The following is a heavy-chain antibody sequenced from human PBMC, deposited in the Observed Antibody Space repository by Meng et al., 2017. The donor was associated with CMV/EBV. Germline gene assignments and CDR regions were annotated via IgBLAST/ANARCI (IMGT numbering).Heavy chain of an antibody. V-gene: IGHV5-51*01. D-gene: IGHD3-3*01. CDR1: GYSFTSYW. CDR3: ARRAYYDFWSGLNPYDAFDI. CDR2: IYPGDSDT. J-gene: IGHJ3*02. Sequence: GESLKISCKGSGYSFTSYWIGWVRQMPGKGLEWMGIIYPGDSDTRYSASFQGQVTISADKSISTAYLQWSSLKASDTAMYYCARRAYYDFWSGLNPYDAFDIWGQGTMVTVSS.